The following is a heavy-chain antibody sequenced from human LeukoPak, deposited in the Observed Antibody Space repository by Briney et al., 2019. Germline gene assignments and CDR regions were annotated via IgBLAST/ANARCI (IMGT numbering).Heavy chain of an antibody. Sequence: GGSLRLSCAASGFTFSSYSMNWVRQAPGKGLEWVSSISYTSSYKYYADSVKGRFTISRDNAKNSVYLQMNSLRAEDTAVYYCGMEEEAFDIWGQETMVTVSS. CDR1: GFTFSSYS. CDR2: ISYTSSYK. CDR3: GMEEEAFDI. V-gene: IGHV3-21*01. D-gene: IGHD3-3*01. J-gene: IGHJ3*02.